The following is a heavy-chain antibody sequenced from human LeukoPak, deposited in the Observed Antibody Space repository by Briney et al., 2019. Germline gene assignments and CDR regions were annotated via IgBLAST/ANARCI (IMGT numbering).Heavy chain of an antibody. D-gene: IGHD3-22*01. V-gene: IGHV4-59*01. J-gene: IGHJ4*02. CDR2: IHSSGNT. Sequence: SETLSLTCTVSGGSINGYYWSWFRQPPGKGLEWFGWIHSSGNTEDNPSLKSRVTMSIDTSKNQISLKLYSVTAADTAVYYCVREGYDSSGYYLDSWGQGTLVTVSS. CDR3: VREGYDSSGYYLDS. CDR1: GGSINGYY.